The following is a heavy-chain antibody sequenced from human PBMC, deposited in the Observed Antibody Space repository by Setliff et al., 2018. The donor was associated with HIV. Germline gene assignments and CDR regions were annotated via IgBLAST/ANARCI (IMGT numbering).Heavy chain of an antibody. J-gene: IGHJ4*02. V-gene: IGHV3-23*01. D-gene: IGHD3-3*01. CDR3: AKGRVFGAANYFEY. CDR1: GFTFSSYA. CDR2: ISADGERT. Sequence: PGGSLRLSCAASGFTFSSYAMIWVRQAPGKGLVWVSTISADGERTYYPDSVKGRFTISRDNSNNALHLQMHSLTAEDTAVYYCAKGRVFGAANYFEYWGQGTPVTAPQ.